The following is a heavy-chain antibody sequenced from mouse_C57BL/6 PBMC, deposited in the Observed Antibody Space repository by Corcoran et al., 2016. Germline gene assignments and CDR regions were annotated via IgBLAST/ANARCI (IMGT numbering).Heavy chain of an antibody. CDR1: GYTFTDYY. CDR2: INPNNGGT. CDR3: AKEKSYYGSSYDFDY. J-gene: IGHJ2*01. V-gene: IGHV1-26*01. Sequence: EVQLQQSGPELVKPGASVKISCKASGYTFTDYYMNWVKQSHGKSLEWIGDINPNNGGTSYNQKFKGKATLTVDKSSSTAYMELRSLTSEDSAVYYWAKEKSYYGSSYDFDYWGQGTTLTVSS. D-gene: IGHD1-1*01.